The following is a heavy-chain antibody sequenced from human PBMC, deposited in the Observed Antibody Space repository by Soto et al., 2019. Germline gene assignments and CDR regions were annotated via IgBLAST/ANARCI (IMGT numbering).Heavy chain of an antibody. D-gene: IGHD6-6*01. Sequence: GGSLRLSCAASGFTFDDYAMHWVRQAPGKGLEWVSGISWNSGSIGYADSVKGRFTISRDNAKNSLYLQMNSLRAEDTALYYCAKDSRAARPARKGFSYYYYMDVWGKGTTVTVSS. CDR1: GFTFDDYA. CDR2: ISWNSGSI. CDR3: AKDSRAARPARKGFSYYYYMDV. V-gene: IGHV3-9*01. J-gene: IGHJ6*03.